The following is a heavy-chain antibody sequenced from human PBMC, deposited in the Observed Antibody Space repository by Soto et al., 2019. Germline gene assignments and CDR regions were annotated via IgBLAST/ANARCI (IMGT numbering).Heavy chain of an antibody. CDR2: ISSSSGTI. CDR1: GFTFSYYN. Sequence: GGSLRLSCAASGFTFSYYNMNWVRQAPGKGLEWVSYISSSSGTIYYADSVKGRFTISRDNAKNSLYLQMNSLRAEDTAVYYCARDDWVLDSWGQGTLVTVSS. CDR3: ARDDWVLDS. J-gene: IGHJ4*02. V-gene: IGHV3-48*01. D-gene: IGHD3-9*01.